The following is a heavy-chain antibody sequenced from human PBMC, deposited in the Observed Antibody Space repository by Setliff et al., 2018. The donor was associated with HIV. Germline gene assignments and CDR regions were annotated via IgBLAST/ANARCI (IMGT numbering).Heavy chain of an antibody. CDR3: AGGRYFRDIRDSRFDF. D-gene: IGHD3-9*01. V-gene: IGHV4-31*03. Sequence: SETLSLTCSVSGVSITTDGHYWSWIRHYPGKGLEWIGYMYHSGSPYYHAYLASRLIMSLDPSKNQFSLKLNSMTAADTAMYYCAGGRYFRDIRDSRFDFWGQGMLVTVSS. J-gene: IGHJ4*02. CDR1: GVSITTDGHY. CDR2: MYHSGSP.